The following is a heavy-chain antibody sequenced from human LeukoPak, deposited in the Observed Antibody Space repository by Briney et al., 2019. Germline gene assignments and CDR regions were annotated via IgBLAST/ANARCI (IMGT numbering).Heavy chain of an antibody. V-gene: IGHV1-2*02. Sequence: ASVKVSCKASGYTFTGYYMHWVRQAPGQGLEWMGWINPNSGGTNYAQKLQGRVTMTTDTSTSTAYMELRSLRSDDTAVYYCARSKTGSSFTIFGVVHENYYYYMDVWGKGTTVTVSS. CDR3: ARSKTGSSFTIFGVVHENYYYYMDV. D-gene: IGHD3-3*01. CDR2: INPNSGGT. J-gene: IGHJ6*03. CDR1: GYTFTGYY.